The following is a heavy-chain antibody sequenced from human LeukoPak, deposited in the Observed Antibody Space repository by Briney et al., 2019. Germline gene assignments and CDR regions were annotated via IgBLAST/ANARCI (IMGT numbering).Heavy chain of an antibody. V-gene: IGHV5-51*01. J-gene: IGHJ2*01. CDR1: GYSFTSYW. CDR3: ARGALGYCTNGVCYSPGYFDL. Sequence: GESLKISCKGSGYSFTSYWIGWVRQMPGKGLEWMGILYPGDSDTRYSPSFQGQVTISADKSISTAYLQWSSLKASDTAMYYCARGALGYCTNGVCYSPGYFDLWGRGTLVTVSS. D-gene: IGHD2-8*01. CDR2: LYPGDSDT.